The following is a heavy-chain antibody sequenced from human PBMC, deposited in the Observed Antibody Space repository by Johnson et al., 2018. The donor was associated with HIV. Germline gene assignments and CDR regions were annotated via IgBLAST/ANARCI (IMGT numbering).Heavy chain of an antibody. Sequence: QVQLVESGGGVVQPGGSLRLSCAASGFTFSSYGMHWVRQAPGKGLEWVAVIWYDGSNKYYADSVKGRFTISRDNSENTMYLQMNSLRAEDTAVYYCARDLIGGSAFDIWGQGTMVTVSS. CDR1: GFTFSSYG. J-gene: IGHJ3*02. D-gene: IGHD1-26*01. CDR3: ARDLIGGSAFDI. CDR2: IWYDGSNK. V-gene: IGHV3-33*01.